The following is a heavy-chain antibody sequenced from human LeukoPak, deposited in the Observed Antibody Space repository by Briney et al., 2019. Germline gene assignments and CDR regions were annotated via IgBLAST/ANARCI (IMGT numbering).Heavy chain of an antibody. CDR2: IYYNGNT. D-gene: IGHD3-10*01. CDR3: VRGAYEYGRYFDY. J-gene: IGHJ4*02. Sequence: SQTLSLTRAVPSDSLGGGAYSWNWIRQPPGKGLEWIGYIYYNGNTFYNPSLKSRTSLSLDTSRNQFSLNLNSVTAADTAVYYCVRGAYEYGRYFDYWGQGTLVTVSS. CDR1: SDSLGGGAYS. V-gene: IGHV4-30-4*07.